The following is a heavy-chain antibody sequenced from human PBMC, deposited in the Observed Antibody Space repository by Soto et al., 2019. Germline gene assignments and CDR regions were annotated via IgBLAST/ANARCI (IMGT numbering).Heavy chain of an antibody. Sequence: GGSLRLSCAASGFTFSSYEMNWVRQAPGKGLEWVSYISSSSVINYADSVKGRFTISRDNAKKSLYLQMHSLRAEDTAVYYCARGADILDHCSSSSCYGWLDPWGQGTLVTVSS. V-gene: IGHV3-48*03. CDR1: GFTFSSYE. J-gene: IGHJ5*02. CDR2: ISSSSVI. D-gene: IGHD2-2*01. CDR3: ARGADILDHCSSSSCYGWLDP.